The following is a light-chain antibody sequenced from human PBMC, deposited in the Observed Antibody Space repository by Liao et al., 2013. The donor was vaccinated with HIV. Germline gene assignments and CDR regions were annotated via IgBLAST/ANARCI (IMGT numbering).Light chain of an antibody. CDR2: QDT. CDR1: KLGDKY. CDR3: QAWDLSTAI. V-gene: IGLV3-1*01. Sequence: SYELTQPPSVSVSPGQTASITCSGDKLGDKYACWYQQKPGQSPVLVIYQDTKRPSGIPERFSGSNSGNTATLTISGTQAMDEADYYCQAWDLSTAIFGGGTKLTVL. J-gene: IGLJ2*01.